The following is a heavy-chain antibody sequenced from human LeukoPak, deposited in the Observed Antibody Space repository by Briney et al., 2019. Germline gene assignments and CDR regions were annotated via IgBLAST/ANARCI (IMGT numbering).Heavy chain of an antibody. CDR1: GGSISSYY. D-gene: IGHD3-3*01. J-gene: IGHJ6*02. V-gene: IGHV4-59*01. CDR2: IHYSGST. Sequence: SETLSLTCTVSGGSISSYYWSWIRQPPGKGLEWIGFIHYSGSTNYNPSLKSRVTISIDTSKKQFSLKLSSVTAADTAVYYCARDPYYDFWSGPQNTYYYYGMDVWGQGTTVTVSS. CDR3: ARDPYYDFWSGPQNTYYYYGMDV.